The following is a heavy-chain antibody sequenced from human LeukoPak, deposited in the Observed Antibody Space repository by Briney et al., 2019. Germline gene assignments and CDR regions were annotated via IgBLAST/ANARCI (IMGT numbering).Heavy chain of an antibody. V-gene: IGHV1-18*01. Sequence: VASVKISCKASGYTFTSYGISWVRQAPGQGLEWMGWISAYNGNANYAQKLQGRVTMTTDTSTSTAYMELRSLRSDDTAVYYCARDLIGTAAGTYWGQGTLVTVSS. CDR2: ISAYNGNA. CDR1: GYTFTSYG. D-gene: IGHD6-13*01. CDR3: ARDLIGTAAGTY. J-gene: IGHJ4*02.